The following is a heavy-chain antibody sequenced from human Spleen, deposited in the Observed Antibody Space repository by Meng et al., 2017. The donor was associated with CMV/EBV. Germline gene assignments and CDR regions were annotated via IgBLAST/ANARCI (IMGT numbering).Heavy chain of an antibody. CDR1: GFTLSTHA. CDR3: AKGSATAFDI. CDR2: ISYDGTNK. V-gene: IGHV3-30-3*01. J-gene: IGHJ3*02. D-gene: IGHD1-26*01. Sequence: GGSLRLSCAASGFTLSTHAMHWVRQAPGKGLEWVALISYDGTNKYYADSVRGRFTISRDNSRNTVYLQMNSLRAEDTAVYYCAKGSATAFDIWGQGTMVTVSS.